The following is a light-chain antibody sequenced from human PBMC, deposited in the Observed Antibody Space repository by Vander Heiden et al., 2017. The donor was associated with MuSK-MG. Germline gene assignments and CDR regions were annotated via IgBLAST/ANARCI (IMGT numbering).Light chain of an antibody. CDR2: DVS. Sequence: QSALTQPASVSGPPGQSITISCTGTSSDLGSYHYLSWYQQPPGNAPKLMNYDVSNRPSGVSNRSAGSKSGTTALTITSGLQAEDDGYYYCISYTSGSTVVFGGGTKLTVL. V-gene: IGLV2-14*03. J-gene: IGLJ2*01. CDR1: SSDLGSYHY. CDR3: ISYTSGSTVV.